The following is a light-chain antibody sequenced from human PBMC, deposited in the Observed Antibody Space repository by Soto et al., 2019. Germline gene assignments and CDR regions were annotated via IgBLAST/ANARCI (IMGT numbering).Light chain of an antibody. CDR1: QVVSSSL. CDR2: GTS. CDR3: QNYGNSPCT. Sequence: EIVLTQSPGTLSLSPGEGATLSCRASQVVSSSLLAWYQQKPGQTPRLLIYGTSNRATGIPDRFSGSGSETDFTLTISGLQPEDFAVYYCQNYGNSPCTFGQGTKVEI. J-gene: IGKJ1*01. V-gene: IGKV3-20*01.